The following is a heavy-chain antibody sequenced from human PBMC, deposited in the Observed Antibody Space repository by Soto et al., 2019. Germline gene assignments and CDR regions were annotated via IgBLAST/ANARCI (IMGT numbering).Heavy chain of an antibody. D-gene: IGHD3-9*01. CDR2: TYYRSKWYN. Sequence: SQALSLTCAISGDSDSSNSAASNWIRQSPSRGLEWLGRTYYRSKWYNDYAVSVKSRITINPDTSKNQFSLQLNSVTPEDTAVYYCARGRNYDILTGYRPDSYYYYGMDVWGQGTTVPVSS. CDR1: GDSDSSNSAA. J-gene: IGHJ6*02. V-gene: IGHV6-1*01. CDR3: ARGRNYDILTGYRPDSYYYYGMDV.